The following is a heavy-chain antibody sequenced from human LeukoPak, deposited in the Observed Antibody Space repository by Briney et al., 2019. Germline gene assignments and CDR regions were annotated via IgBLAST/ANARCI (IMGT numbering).Heavy chain of an antibody. Sequence: ALVKVSCKASGYTFTSYGISWVRQAPGQGLEWMGWISAYNGNTNYAQKLQGRVTMTTDTSTSTAYMELRSLRSDDTAVYYCARDNDDCSGGSCYQAVAFDIWGQGTMVTVSS. CDR2: ISAYNGNT. CDR3: ARDNDDCSGGSCYQAVAFDI. D-gene: IGHD2-15*01. CDR1: GYTFTSYG. V-gene: IGHV1-18*01. J-gene: IGHJ3*02.